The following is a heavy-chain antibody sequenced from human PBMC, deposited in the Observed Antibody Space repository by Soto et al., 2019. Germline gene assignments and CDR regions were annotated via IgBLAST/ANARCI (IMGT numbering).Heavy chain of an antibody. Sequence: QVQLVESGGGVVQPGRSLRLSCAASGFTFSSYGMHWVRRAPGKGLEWVAVIWYDGSNKYYADSVKGRFTISRDNSKNTLYLQMNSLRAEDTAVSYCARDGVVVDTGNWFDPWGQGTLVTVSS. CDR2: IWYDGSNK. CDR1: GFTFSSYG. D-gene: IGHD5-18*01. V-gene: IGHV3-33*01. CDR3: ARDGVVVDTGNWFDP. J-gene: IGHJ5*02.